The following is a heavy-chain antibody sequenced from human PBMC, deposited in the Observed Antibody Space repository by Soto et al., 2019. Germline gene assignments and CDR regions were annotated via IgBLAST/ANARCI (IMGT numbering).Heavy chain of an antibody. CDR1: GYTFTDYW. D-gene: IGHD4-4*01. Sequence: GESLKISCKGSGYTFTDYWIGWVRQLPGKGVEWMGIIYPGDSDTRYSPSFQGHVTITVDKSTSTAYLQWNTLKASDTAMYYCARHLSNFRYYYYAMHVWGQGTTVTVSS. CDR2: IYPGDSDT. V-gene: IGHV5-51*01. CDR3: ARHLSNFRYYYYAMHV. J-gene: IGHJ6*02.